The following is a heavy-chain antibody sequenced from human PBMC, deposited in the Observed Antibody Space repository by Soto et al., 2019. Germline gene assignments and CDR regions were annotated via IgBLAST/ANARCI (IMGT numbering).Heavy chain of an antibody. J-gene: IGHJ3*02. D-gene: IGHD6-19*01. Sequence: PSETLSLTCAVYGGSFSGYYWSWIRQPPGKGLEWIGEINHSGSTNYNPSLKSRVTISVDTSKNQFSLKLSSVTAADTAVYYCATIEDVAVAGTSLDYAFDIWGQGTMVTVSS. CDR2: INHSGST. V-gene: IGHV4-34*01. CDR1: GGSFSGYY. CDR3: ATIEDVAVAGTSLDYAFDI.